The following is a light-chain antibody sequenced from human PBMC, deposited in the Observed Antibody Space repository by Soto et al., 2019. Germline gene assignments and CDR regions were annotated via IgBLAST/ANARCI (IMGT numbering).Light chain of an antibody. Sequence: QSVLTQPPSASGTPGQRVTISCSGSSSNIGSNYVYWYQQLPGTAPKLLIYRNNQRPSGVPHRFSGSKSGTSASLAISGLRSEDEADYYCAAWDDSLSGRGVFGGGTKLTVL. J-gene: IGLJ2*01. CDR1: SSNIGSNY. CDR2: RNN. V-gene: IGLV1-47*01. CDR3: AAWDDSLSGRGV.